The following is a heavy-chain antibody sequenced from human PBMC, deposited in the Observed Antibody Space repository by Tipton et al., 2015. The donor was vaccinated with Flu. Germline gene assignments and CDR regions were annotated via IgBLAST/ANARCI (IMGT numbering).Heavy chain of an antibody. CDR1: GFTFSTYS. J-gene: IGHJ4*02. V-gene: IGHV3-48*02. CDR2: ISSNSGAI. D-gene: IGHD1-26*01. Sequence: SLRLSCAASGFTFSTYSLNWVRQAPGKGLEWVSFISSNSGAINYADSVKGRFTISRDNAYNSLYLQMNSLRDEDTAVYYCARDRGGSYTEIDYWGQGILVTVSS. CDR3: ARDRGGSYTEIDY.